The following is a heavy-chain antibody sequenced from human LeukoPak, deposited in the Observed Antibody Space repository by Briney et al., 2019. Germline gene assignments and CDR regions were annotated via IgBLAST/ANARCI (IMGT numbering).Heavy chain of an antibody. Sequence: GGSLRLSCAASGFTFSSYAMSWVRQAPGKGLEWVSSISGSGGSTYYPDSVKGRFTISRDNSKNTLYLQMNSLRAEDTAVYYCVRDKLTGASRLDYWGQGTLLTVSS. D-gene: IGHD7-27*01. CDR1: GFTFSSYA. J-gene: IGHJ4*02. CDR3: VRDKLTGASRLDY. V-gene: IGHV3-23*01. CDR2: ISGSGGST.